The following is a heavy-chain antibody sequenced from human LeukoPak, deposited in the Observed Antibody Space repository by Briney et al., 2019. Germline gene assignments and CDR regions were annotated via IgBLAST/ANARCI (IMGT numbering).Heavy chain of an antibody. Sequence: SETLSLTCAVSGYSISSSNWWGWIRQPPGRGLEWIGYIYYTGSTYYNPSLKSRVTMSVDTSKNQFSLKLSSVTAVDTAVYYCAGVDVLGFDIWGQGTMVTVSS. J-gene: IGHJ3*02. V-gene: IGHV4-28*03. CDR1: GYSISSSNW. CDR3: AGVDVLGFDI. CDR2: IYYTGST. D-gene: IGHD3-16*01.